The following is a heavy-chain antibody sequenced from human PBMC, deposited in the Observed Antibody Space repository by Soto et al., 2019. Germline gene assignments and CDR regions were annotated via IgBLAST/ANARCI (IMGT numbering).Heavy chain of an antibody. V-gene: IGHV3-30*03. CDR1: GFTFSSYG. CDR2: ISYDGSNK. J-gene: IGHJ4*02. CDR3: AAGREDWDFDY. D-gene: IGHD6-13*01. Sequence: QVQLVESGGGVVQPGRSLRLSRAASGFTFSSYGMHWVRQAPGKGLEWVAVISYDGSNKYYADSVKGRFTISRDNSKNTLYLQMNSLRAEDTAVYYCAAGREDWDFDYWGQGTLVTVSS.